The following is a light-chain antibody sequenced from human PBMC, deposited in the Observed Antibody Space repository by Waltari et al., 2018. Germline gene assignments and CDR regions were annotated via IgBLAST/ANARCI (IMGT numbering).Light chain of an antibody. CDR1: QSISSY. CDR2: AAS. V-gene: IGKV1-39*01. J-gene: IGKJ4*01. CDR3: QQSYSTPPLT. Sequence: DIQMTQSPSSLSASVGDSVTITCRASQSISSYLNWYQQKPGKAPKLLIYAASSLQSGVPSRFSDSGSGTDFTLTISSLQPEDFATYYCQQSYSTPPLTFGGGTKVEIK.